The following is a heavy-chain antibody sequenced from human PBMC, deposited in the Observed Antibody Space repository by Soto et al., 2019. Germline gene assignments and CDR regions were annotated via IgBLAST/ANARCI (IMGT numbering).Heavy chain of an antibody. CDR1: GFTFGSYW. Sequence: GGSLRLSCAASGFTFGSYWMNWVRQAPGKGLVWVSRIDSDGSSTTYADSVKGRFTTSRDNAKNTLYLQMSSLRVEDTAVYYCARGRPYGMDVRGQGTTVTVSS. V-gene: IGHV3-74*01. CDR3: ARGRPYGMDV. CDR2: IDSDGSST. J-gene: IGHJ6*02.